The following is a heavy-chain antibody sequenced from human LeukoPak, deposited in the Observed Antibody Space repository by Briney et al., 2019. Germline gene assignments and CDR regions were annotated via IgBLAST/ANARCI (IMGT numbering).Heavy chain of an antibody. Sequence: SETLSLTCTVSGGSISSGDYYWSWIRQPPGKGLEWIGYIYYSGSTYYNPSLKSRVTISVDTSKNQFSLKLSSVTAADTAVYYCANRAGYDAFDNWGQGTMVTVSS. CDR2: IYYSGST. CDR3: ANRAGYDAFDN. D-gene: IGHD3-9*01. CDR1: GGSISSGDYY. V-gene: IGHV4-30-4*01. J-gene: IGHJ3*02.